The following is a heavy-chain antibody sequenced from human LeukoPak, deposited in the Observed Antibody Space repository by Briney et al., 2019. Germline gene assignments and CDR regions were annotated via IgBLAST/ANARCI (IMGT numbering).Heavy chain of an antibody. CDR3: AREYCSSTSCYYWFDP. D-gene: IGHD2-2*01. V-gene: IGHV1-2*02. Sequence: ASVKVSCKASGYTFTGYYMHWVRQAPGQGLKWMGWINPNSGGTNYAQKFQGRVTMTRDTSISTAYMELSRLRSDDTAVYYCAREYCSSTSCYYWFDPWGQGTLVTVSS. CDR2: INPNSGGT. J-gene: IGHJ5*02. CDR1: GYTFTGYY.